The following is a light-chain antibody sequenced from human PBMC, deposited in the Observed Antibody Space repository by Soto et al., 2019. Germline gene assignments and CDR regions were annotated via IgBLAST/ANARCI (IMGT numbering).Light chain of an antibody. CDR1: QSVSSSY. J-gene: IGKJ4*01. V-gene: IGKV3-20*01. CDR2: GAS. CDR3: QQYGSSPQT. Sequence: TQSPGTLSLSPGDRATLSCRASQSVSSSYLAWYQQKPGQAPRLLIYGASSRATGIPDRFSGSGSGTDFTLTISRLEPEDFAVYYCQQYGSSPQTFGGGTKVDIK.